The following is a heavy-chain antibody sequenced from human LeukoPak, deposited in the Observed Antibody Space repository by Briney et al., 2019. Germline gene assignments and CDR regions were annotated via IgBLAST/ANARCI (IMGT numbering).Heavy chain of an antibody. V-gene: IGHV3-23*01. CDR1: GFTFSSYA. Sequence: PGGSLRLSCAASGFTFSSYAMSWVRQAPGKGLEWVSAISGSGGSTYYADSVKGRFTISRDNSKNTLYLQMNSLRAEDTAVYYCAKERTAIVGATEDFQHWGQGTLVTVSS. D-gene: IGHD1-26*01. CDR2: ISGSGGST. J-gene: IGHJ1*01. CDR3: AKERTAIVGATEDFQH.